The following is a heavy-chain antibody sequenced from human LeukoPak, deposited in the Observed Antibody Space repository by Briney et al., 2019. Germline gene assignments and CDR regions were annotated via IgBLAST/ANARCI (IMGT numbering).Heavy chain of an antibody. Sequence: GGSLRLACAASGFTLSDYYMSWICQAPGKGLEWVSYINSSSGTIYYADSVRGRFTISRDNAKNSLYLQLNSLRAEDTAVYYCARDSPKLYYYYGMDVWGKGPTVTVSS. CDR1: GFTLSDYY. J-gene: IGHJ6*04. V-gene: IGHV3-11*01. CDR3: ARDSPKLYYYYGMDV. CDR2: INSSSGTI. D-gene: IGHD1-7*01.